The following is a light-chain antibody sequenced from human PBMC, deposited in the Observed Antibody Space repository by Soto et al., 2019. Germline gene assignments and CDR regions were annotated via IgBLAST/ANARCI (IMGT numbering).Light chain of an antibody. J-gene: IGKJ1*01. Sequence: EIVLPQSPATLSLSPGERCTLSCMASESVTNYLAWYQQKPGQAPRLLVYDVSNRATGIPARFSGGGSGTDFTLTISNLEPEDFAVYYCQQRSDWPWTFGQGTKVDI. CDR1: ESVTNY. CDR2: DVS. CDR3: QQRSDWPWT. V-gene: IGKV3-11*01.